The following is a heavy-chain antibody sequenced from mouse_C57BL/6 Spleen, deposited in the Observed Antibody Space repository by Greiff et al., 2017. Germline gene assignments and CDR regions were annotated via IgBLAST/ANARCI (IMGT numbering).Heavy chain of an antibody. V-gene: IGHV1-52*01. CDR2: IDPSDSET. J-gene: IGHJ2*01. Sequence: VQLQQPGAELVRPGSSVKLSCKASGYTFTSYWMHWVKQRPIQGLEWIGNIDPSDSETHYNQKFKDKATLTVDKYSSTAYMQLSSLTSEDSAVYYCARDSYYYGSSLDYWGQGTTLTVSS. CDR1: GYTFTSYW. CDR3: ARDSYYYGSSLDY. D-gene: IGHD1-1*01.